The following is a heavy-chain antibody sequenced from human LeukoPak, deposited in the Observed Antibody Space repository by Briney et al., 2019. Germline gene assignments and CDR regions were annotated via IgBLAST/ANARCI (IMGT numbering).Heavy chain of an antibody. Sequence: GGSLRLSCAASGFTFSSYGMHWVRQAPGKGLEWVAFIRYDGSNKYYADSVKGRFTISRDNSKNTLYLQMNSLRAEDTAVYYCARRAGTYFDYWGQGTLVTVSS. D-gene: IGHD6-19*01. J-gene: IGHJ4*02. CDR2: IRYDGSNK. CDR1: GFTFSSYG. V-gene: IGHV3-30*02. CDR3: ARRAGTYFDY.